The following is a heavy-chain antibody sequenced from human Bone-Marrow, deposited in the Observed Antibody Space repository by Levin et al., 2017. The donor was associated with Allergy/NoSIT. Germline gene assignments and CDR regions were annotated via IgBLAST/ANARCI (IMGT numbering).Heavy chain of an antibody. CDR2: SNHGGTT. V-gene: IGHV4/OR15-8*02. CDR1: GDSISSPNW. CDR3: ARGVSYGLDV. J-gene: IGHJ6*02. Sequence: TSETLSLTCAVSGDSISSPNWWTWVRLPPGKGLEWIGESNHGGTTNYTPSLRSRVSISIDKSRNEFSLTLTSVTAADTGIYYCARGVSYGLDVWGQGTTVTVSS.